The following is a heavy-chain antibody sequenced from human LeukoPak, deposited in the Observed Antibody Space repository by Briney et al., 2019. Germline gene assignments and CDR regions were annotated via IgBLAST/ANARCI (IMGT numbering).Heavy chain of an antibody. CDR2: IYSSGST. Sequence: SETLSLTCTASGGSINSYYWSWIRQPAGKGLAWIGRIYSSGSTNYNPPLKSRVSMSVDTSKNQFSLKLTSVTAADTAVYYCARGGKATVVTMWGQGILVTVSS. CDR1: GGSINSYY. V-gene: IGHV4-4*07. D-gene: IGHD4-23*01. CDR3: ARGGKATVVTM. J-gene: IGHJ4*02.